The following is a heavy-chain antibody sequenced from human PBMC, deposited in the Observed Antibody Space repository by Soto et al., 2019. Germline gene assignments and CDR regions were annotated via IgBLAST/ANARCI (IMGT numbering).Heavy chain of an antibody. V-gene: IGHV3-15*07. Sequence: EVQLVESGGGLVKPGGSLRLSCAASGFTFSKAWMNWVRQAPGKGLEWVGRIKSKTDGGTTDYAAPVNGRFISRDDSKNTLHLQMNSLRTEDTGVYYCSARFYDFWSGRDGVDVWGQGTTVTVSS. J-gene: IGHJ6*02. CDR3: SARFYDFWSGRDGVDV. CDR1: GFTFSKAW. CDR2: IKSKTDGGTT. D-gene: IGHD3-3*01.